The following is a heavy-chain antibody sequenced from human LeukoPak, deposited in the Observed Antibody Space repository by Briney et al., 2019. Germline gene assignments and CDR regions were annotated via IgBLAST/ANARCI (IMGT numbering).Heavy chain of an antibody. CDR3: ARGRCSSISCPVDY. CDR2: ITGTDGST. Sequence: GGSLRLSCAASGFTISTYAMSWVRQAPGKGLEWVSGITGTDGSTYYADSVKGRLTISRDNSNSTLFLQMNSLRAEDTAVYYCARGRCSSISCPVDYWGQGILVTVSS. D-gene: IGHD2-2*01. CDR1: GFTISTYA. V-gene: IGHV3-23*01. J-gene: IGHJ4*02.